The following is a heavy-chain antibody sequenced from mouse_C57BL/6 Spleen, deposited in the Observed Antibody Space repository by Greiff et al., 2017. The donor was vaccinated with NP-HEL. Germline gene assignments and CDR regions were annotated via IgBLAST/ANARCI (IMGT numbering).Heavy chain of an antibody. Sequence: QVQLQQSGAELARPGASVKLSCKASGYTFTSYGISWVKQRTGQGLEWIGEIYPRSGNTYYNEKFKGKATLTADKSSSTAYMELRSLTSEDSAVYFCAREFGGGSSSYYFDYWGQGTTLTVSS. CDR3: AREFGGGSSSYYFDY. D-gene: IGHD1-1*01. CDR2: IYPRSGNT. J-gene: IGHJ2*01. V-gene: IGHV1-81*01. CDR1: GYTFTSYG.